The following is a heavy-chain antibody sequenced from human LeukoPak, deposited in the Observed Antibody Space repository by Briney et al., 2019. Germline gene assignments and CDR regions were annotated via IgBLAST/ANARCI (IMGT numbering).Heavy chain of an antibody. J-gene: IGHJ4*02. CDR2: INQDVSEK. CDR1: GFTFSGYW. D-gene: IGHD2-8*01. V-gene: IGHV3-7*01. CDR3: ARHDAGHWDY. Sequence: QAGGSLRLSCAASGFTFSGYWMSWVRQAPGKGLEWVANINQDVSEKYYMDSVKGRFTISRDNTKNSLYLQMNNLRAEDTAVYYCARHDAGHWDYWGQGTLVTVSS.